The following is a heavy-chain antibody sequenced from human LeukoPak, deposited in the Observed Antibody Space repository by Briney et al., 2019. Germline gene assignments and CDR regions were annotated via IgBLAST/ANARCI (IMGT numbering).Heavy chain of an antibody. Sequence: GGSLRLSCAASGFTFSSYSMNWVRHAAGKGLESVSYISSSSSTIYYADSVKGRFTISRDNAKNSLYLQMNSLRAEDTAVYYCARDRPVTTYAFDIWGQGTMVTVSS. J-gene: IGHJ3*02. CDR3: ARDRPVTTYAFDI. D-gene: IGHD4-17*01. V-gene: IGHV3-48*04. CDR1: GFTFSSYS. CDR2: ISSSSSTI.